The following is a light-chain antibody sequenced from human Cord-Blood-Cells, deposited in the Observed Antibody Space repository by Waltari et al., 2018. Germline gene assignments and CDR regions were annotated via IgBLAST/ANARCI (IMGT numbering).Light chain of an antibody. CDR3: AAWDDSLSGHYV. CDR1: SSNIGSNY. J-gene: IGLJ1*01. Sequence: QSVLTQPPSAFGTPGQRVTISCSGSSSNIGSNYVYWYQQLPGTAPKLLIYRNNQRPSGVPDRFSGSKSGTSASLAISGLRSEDEADYYCAAWDDSLSGHYVFGTGTKVTVL. V-gene: IGLV1-47*01. CDR2: RNN.